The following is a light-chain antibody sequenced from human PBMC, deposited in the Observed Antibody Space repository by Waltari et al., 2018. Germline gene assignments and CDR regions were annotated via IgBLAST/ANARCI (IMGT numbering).Light chain of an antibody. J-gene: IGLJ2*01. Sequence: SYVLNQPPSVSAAPGQTATITCGGDNIGSKSVNWYQQKAGQAPVVVVFDDDDRPSGIPERFSGSKSGNTATLTITRVEGGDEADFYCQVWDSSSDHVVFGGGTKLTVL. CDR2: DDD. V-gene: IGLV3-21*02. CDR1: NIGSKS. CDR3: QVWDSSSDHVV.